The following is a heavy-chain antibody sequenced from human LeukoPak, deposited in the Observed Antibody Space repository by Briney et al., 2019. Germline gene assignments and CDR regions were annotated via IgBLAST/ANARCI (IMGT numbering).Heavy chain of an antibody. Sequence: QTGGSLRLSRAASGFTFSSYEMNWVRQAPGKGLEWVSYISSSGSTIYYADSVKGRFTISRDNAKNSLYLQMNSLRAEDTAVYYCARDQAAAGLDAFDIWGQGTMVTVSS. CDR3: ARDQAAAGLDAFDI. CDR2: ISSSGSTI. V-gene: IGHV3-48*03. D-gene: IGHD6-13*01. J-gene: IGHJ3*02. CDR1: GFTFSSYE.